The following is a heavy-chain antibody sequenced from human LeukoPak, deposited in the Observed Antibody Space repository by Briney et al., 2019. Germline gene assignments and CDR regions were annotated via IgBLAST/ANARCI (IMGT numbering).Heavy chain of an antibody. CDR1: GFTFSSYA. Sequence: PGGSLRLSCAASGFTFSSYAMSWVRQAPGKGLEWVSAISGSGGSTYYADSVKGRSTISRDNSKNTLYLQMNSLRAEDTAVYYCAKDLEWFGHPNFDYWGQGTLVTVSS. CDR2: ISGSGGST. D-gene: IGHD3-10*01. V-gene: IGHV3-23*01. CDR3: AKDLEWFGHPNFDY. J-gene: IGHJ4*02.